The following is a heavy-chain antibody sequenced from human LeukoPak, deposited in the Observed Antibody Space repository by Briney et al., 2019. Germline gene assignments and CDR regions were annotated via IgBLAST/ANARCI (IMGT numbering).Heavy chain of an antibody. CDR1: GFSLSTSGVG. V-gene: IGHV2-5*02. Sequence: ESGPTLVKPTQTLTLTCTFSGFSLSTSGVGVGWIRQPPGKALEWLALIYWDDDKRYSPPLNSTLTITQDTSKNQVVLTMTNIDPFDTATYYCAHIGWYCYNYHRFDYWGQGTLVTVSS. J-gene: IGHJ4*02. CDR2: IYWDDDK. D-gene: IGHD5-24*01. CDR3: AHIGWYCYNYHRFDY.